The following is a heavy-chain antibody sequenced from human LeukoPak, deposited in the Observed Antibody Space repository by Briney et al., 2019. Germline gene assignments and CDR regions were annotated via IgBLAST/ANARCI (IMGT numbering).Heavy chain of an antibody. J-gene: IGHJ4*02. CDR2: ISSSSNKV. D-gene: IGHD3-3*01. Sequence: GGSLRLSCAASGFAISDYSMNWVRQVPGKGLEWVSYISSSSNKVYYADSVKGRFTISRDNSKNTLYLQMNSLRAEDTAVYYCARDPGRYDFWSGYSLPHYWGQGTLVTVSS. V-gene: IGHV3-48*01. CDR3: ARDPGRYDFWSGYSLPHY. CDR1: GFAISDYS.